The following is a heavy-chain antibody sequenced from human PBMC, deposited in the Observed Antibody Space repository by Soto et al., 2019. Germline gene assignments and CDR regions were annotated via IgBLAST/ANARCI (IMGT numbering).Heavy chain of an antibody. CDR1: GFIVSSSY. CDR2: IYSDGRT. D-gene: IGHD6-19*01. CDR3: ARCRGWYGQCYFDC. J-gene: IGHJ4*02. Sequence: DVQLVETGGGLIQPGGSLRLSCAASGFIVSSSYMSWVRQAPGQGLEWVSVIYSDGRTYYADSVKGRFTISRDNYKNTLYLQMNSLSAEDTALYYGARCRGWYGQCYFDCWGQGTLVTVSS. V-gene: IGHV3-53*02.